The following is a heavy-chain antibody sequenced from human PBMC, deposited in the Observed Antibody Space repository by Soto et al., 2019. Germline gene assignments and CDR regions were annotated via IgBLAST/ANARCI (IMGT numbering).Heavy chain of an antibody. CDR1: GFTFSSYS. CDR3: ASDCTNGVRKPCYYYGMDV. V-gene: IGHV3-21*01. D-gene: IGHD2-8*01. Sequence: EVQLVESGGGLVKPGGSLRLSCAASGFTFSSYSMNWVRQAPGKGLEWVSSISSSSTYIYYADSVKGRFTISRDNAKNSRYLQMNSLRAEDTAVYYCASDCTNGVRKPCYYYGMDVWGQGTTVTVSS. J-gene: IGHJ6*02. CDR2: ISSSSTYI.